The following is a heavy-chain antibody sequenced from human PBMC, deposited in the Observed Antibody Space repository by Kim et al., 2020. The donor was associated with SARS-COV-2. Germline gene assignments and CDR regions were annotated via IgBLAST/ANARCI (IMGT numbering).Heavy chain of an antibody. CDR3: AREQWWNLYGMDV. V-gene: IGHV3-48*03. Sequence: YAASVKGRFTVSRDNAKNSLYLQMNSLRAEDTAVYYCAREQWWNLYGMDVWGQGTTVTVSS. D-gene: IGHD2-15*01. J-gene: IGHJ6*02.